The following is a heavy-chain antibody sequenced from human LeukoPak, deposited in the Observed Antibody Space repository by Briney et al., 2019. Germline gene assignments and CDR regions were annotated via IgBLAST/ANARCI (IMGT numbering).Heavy chain of an antibody. CDR1: RFTFSTYW. D-gene: IGHD2-21*01. J-gene: IGHJ3*02. CDR3: ATSLEVPYSGYAFDI. V-gene: IGHV3-74*01. Sequence: PGGSLRLSCAASRFTFSTYWMHWVRQAPGKGLVWVSRINSDGSSTGYADSVKGRFTISRDNAKNTLYLQMNSLRAEDTAVYYCATSLEVPYSGYAFDIWGQGTMVTVSS. CDR2: INSDGSST.